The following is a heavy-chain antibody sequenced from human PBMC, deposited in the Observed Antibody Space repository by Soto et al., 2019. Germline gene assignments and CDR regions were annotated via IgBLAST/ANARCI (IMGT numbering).Heavy chain of an antibody. J-gene: IGHJ4*02. V-gene: IGHV4-59*01. D-gene: IGHD3-9*01. CDR3: VRAGSGYSFDY. CDR2: VFYSGST. CDR1: GGSISSYY. Sequence: SETLSLTGAVSGGSISSYYWSWIRQPPGKGLELIGYVFYSGSTNYSPSLESRVTISLDTSKNRFSVKLNSVTAADTAVYYCVRAGSGYSFDYWGQGTLVTGSS.